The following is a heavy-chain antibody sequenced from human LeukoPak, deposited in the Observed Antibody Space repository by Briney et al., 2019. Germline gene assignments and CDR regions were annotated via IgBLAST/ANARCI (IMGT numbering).Heavy chain of an antibody. CDR2: ISGSGGST. J-gene: IGHJ3*02. D-gene: IGHD3-10*01. CDR3: AKGSTYFYGSGTSDDAFDI. CDR1: GFTFSSNS. V-gene: IGHV3-23*01. Sequence: GGSLRLSCAASGFTFSSNSMNWVRQAPGKGLEWVSSISGSGGSTHYADSVKGRFTISRDNSKSTMYLQVNSLRAEDTAVYYCAKGSTYFYGSGTSDDAFDIWGQGTMVTVSS.